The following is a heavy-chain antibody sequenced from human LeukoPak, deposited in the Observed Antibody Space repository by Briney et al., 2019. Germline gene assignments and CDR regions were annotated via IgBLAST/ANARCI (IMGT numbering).Heavy chain of an antibody. Sequence: GGSLRLSCAASGFTFSSYAMTWIRQPPGKGLDWVAHIYADGTTFYKDSAKGRFTLSRDISQNKLFLQMNSLRADDTAVYYCVRGTSGCFDLWGRGALVTVSS. D-gene: IGHD3-10*01. CDR2: IYADGTT. CDR1: GFTFSSYA. CDR3: VRGTSGCFDL. J-gene: IGHJ2*01. V-gene: IGHV3-23*03.